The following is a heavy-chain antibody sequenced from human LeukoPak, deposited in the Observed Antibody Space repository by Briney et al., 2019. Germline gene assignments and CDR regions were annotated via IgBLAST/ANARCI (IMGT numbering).Heavy chain of an antibody. Sequence: GASVKVSCKASGGTFSSYAINWVRQATGQGLEWMGWMNPNSGNTGYAQKFQGRVTITRNTSISTAYMELSSLRSEDTAVYYCARMTNDAFDIWGQGTMVTVSS. D-gene: IGHD4-11*01. CDR1: GGTFSSYA. CDR2: MNPNSGNT. CDR3: ARMTNDAFDI. V-gene: IGHV1-8*03. J-gene: IGHJ3*02.